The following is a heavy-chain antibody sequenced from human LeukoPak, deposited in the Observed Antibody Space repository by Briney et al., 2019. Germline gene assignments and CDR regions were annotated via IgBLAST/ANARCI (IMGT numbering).Heavy chain of an antibody. J-gene: IGHJ4*02. CDR3: ARGVVTAIEDYFDY. D-gene: IGHD2-21*02. CDR1: GGSISSSGYS. V-gene: IGHV4-30-2*01. Sequence: SQTLSLTCAVSGGSISSSGYSWSWIRQPPGKGLEWIGYIYPSGSTYYNPSLKSRVTISVDRSKNQFSLKLSSVTAADTAVYYCARGVVTAIEDYFDYWGQGTLVTVSS. CDR2: IYPSGST.